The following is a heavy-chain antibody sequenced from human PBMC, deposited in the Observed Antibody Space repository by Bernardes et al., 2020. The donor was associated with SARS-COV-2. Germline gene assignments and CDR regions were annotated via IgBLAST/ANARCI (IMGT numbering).Heavy chain of an antibody. CDR2: ISSSGDQA. D-gene: IGHD1-26*01. CDR1: GFTLSTYA. V-gene: IGHV3-23*01. Sequence: GGSLRLSRAVSGFTLSTYAMSWVRQAPGEGLEWVSTISSSGDQAYYADSVKGRFTISRENSKNTLYLQMNSLRAEDTAVYYCAKLIFIQTWEDFDYWGPGTRVTVSS. J-gene: IGHJ4*02. CDR3: AKLIFIQTWEDFDY.